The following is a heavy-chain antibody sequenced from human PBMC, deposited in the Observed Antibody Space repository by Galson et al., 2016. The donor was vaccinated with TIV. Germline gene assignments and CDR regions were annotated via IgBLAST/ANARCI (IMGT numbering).Heavy chain of an antibody. CDR3: PRDRTLPGYYYNGMDV. J-gene: IGHJ6*02. CDR2: TYYRSKWYN. V-gene: IGHV6-1*01. D-gene: IGHD1/OR15-1a*01. Sequence: CAISGDSVSSNSAWNWIRQSPSRGLEWLGRTYYRSKWYNDYALSVKSRITINPDTSKNQFSLQLNSMTPEDTAAYYCPRDRTLPGYYYNGMDVWGQGTTVTVSS. CDR1: GDSVSSNSA.